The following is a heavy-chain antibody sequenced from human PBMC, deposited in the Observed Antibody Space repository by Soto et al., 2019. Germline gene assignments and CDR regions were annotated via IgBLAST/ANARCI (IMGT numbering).Heavy chain of an antibody. CDR1: GFTFSNAW. J-gene: IGHJ4*02. V-gene: IGHV3-15*01. CDR3: TTDYYDFWSGYYPDY. Sequence: EVQLVESGGGLVKPGGSLRLSCAASGFTFSNAWMSWVRQAPGKGLEWVGRIKSKTDGGTTDYAAPVKGRFTISRDDSTNTLYLQMNSLKTEDTAVYYCTTDYYDFWSGYYPDYWGQGTLVTVSS. D-gene: IGHD3-3*01. CDR2: IKSKTDGGTT.